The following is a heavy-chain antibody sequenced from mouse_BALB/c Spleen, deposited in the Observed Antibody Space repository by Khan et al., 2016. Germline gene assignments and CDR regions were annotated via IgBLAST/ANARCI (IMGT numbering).Heavy chain of an antibody. Sequence: EVKLLESGGGLVQPGGSLKLACAAPGLDFRGYWMSWVRQAPGKGLEWIGEINPDSRTLNYSPSVKDKFTISRDNAKSTLYQKISKVRSEDTALTYYARAVHYWYLGYWRQGALVSISA. V-gene: IGHV4-1*02. J-gene: IGHJ3*01. D-gene: IGHD1-2*01. CDR1: GLDFRGYW. CDR3: ARAVHYWYLGY. CDR2: INPDSRTL.